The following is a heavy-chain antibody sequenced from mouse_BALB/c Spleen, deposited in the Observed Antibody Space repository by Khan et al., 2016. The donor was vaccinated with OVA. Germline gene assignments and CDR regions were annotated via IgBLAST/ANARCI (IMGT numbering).Heavy chain of an antibody. CDR3: ARTARIKY. CDR2: ISYSGST. D-gene: IGHD1-2*01. CDR1: GYSITSGYG. J-gene: IGHJ2*01. V-gene: IGHV3-2*02. Sequence: VQLQQPGPGLVKPSQSLSLTYTVTGYSITSGYGWNWIRQFPGNKLEWMGYISYSGSTNYNPSLKSRISITRDTSKNQFFLQLNSVTTEDTATYYCARTARIKYWGQGTTLTVSS.